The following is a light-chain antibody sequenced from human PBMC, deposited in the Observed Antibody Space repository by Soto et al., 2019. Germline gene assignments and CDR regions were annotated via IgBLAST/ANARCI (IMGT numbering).Light chain of an antibody. J-gene: IGKJ4*01. V-gene: IGKV1-39*01. Sequence: DIQMTQSPSSLSASVADRVTITCRASQSIRRSLNWYQQKPGKAPNLLIYAASSLQTGVPSRFTGSGSGTDFTLTISSLQAEDVATYFCQQYHSYPLTFGGGTKVEIK. CDR3: QQYHSYPLT. CDR2: AAS. CDR1: QSIRRS.